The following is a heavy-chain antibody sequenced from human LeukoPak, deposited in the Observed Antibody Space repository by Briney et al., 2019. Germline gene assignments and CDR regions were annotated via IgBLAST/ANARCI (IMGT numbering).Heavy chain of an antibody. CDR2: ISYDGSNK. J-gene: IGHJ6*03. CDR1: GFTFSSYA. V-gene: IGHV3-30*04. CDR3: ARAATMVRDSSMDV. D-gene: IGHD3-10*01. Sequence: PGRSLRLSCAASGFTFSSYAMHWVRQAPGKGLEGVAVISYDGSNKYYADSVKGRFTISRDNSKNTLYLQMNSLRAEDTAVYYCARAATMVRDSSMDVWGKGTTVTVSS.